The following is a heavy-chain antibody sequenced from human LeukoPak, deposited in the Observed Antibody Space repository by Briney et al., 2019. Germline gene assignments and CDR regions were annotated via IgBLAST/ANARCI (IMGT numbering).Heavy chain of an antibody. Sequence: GGSLRLSCAASGFSFSVYEMHWVRQAPGKGLEWISDISSSGTTTYYADSVKGRFTISRDNAKNSLYLQMNSLRAEDTAVYYCTTLTVATSFDYWGQGTLVTVSS. CDR1: GFSFSVYE. V-gene: IGHV3-48*03. J-gene: IGHJ4*02. D-gene: IGHD5-12*01. CDR3: TTLTVATSFDY. CDR2: ISSSGTTT.